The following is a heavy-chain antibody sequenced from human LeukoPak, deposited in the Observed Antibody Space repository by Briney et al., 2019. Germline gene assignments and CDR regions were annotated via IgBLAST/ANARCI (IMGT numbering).Heavy chain of an antibody. CDR2: INPNSGGT. V-gene: IGHV1-2*02. Sequence: ASVKVSCKASGYTFTGYCMHWVRQAPGQGLEWMGWINPNSGGTDYAQKFQGRVTMTRDTSISTAYAELSRLRSDDTAVYYCARSRAAAGRRVDYWGQGTLVTVSS. J-gene: IGHJ4*02. CDR3: ARSRAAAGRRVDY. CDR1: GYTFTGYC. D-gene: IGHD6-13*01.